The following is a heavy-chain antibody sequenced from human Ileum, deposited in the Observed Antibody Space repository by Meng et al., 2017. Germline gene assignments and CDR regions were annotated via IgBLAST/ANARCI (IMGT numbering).Heavy chain of an antibody. CDR1: GTW. D-gene: IGHD3-22*01. CDR3: ATSNDRDVYYLGY. CDR2: IFQSGRT. V-gene: IGHV4-4*02. Sequence: QVQLPVPGPRLVKPSGTLSLTCAVAGTWWSWVRQPPGKGLEWIGEIFQSGRTNYNPSLKSRVTISIDKSKSQISLQLSAVTAADTAVYSCATSNDRDVYYLGYWGQGTLVTVSS. J-gene: IGHJ4*02.